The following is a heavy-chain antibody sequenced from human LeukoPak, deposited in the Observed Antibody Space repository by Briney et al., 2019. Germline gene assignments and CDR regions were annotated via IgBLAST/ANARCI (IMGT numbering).Heavy chain of an antibody. D-gene: IGHD3-10*01. CDR2: ISGSGGST. CDR3: AKNLYYYGSGSYGDY. J-gene: IGHJ4*02. V-gene: IGHV3-23*01. CDR1: GFTFSSYA. Sequence: PGGSLRLSCAASGFTFSSYAMSWVRQAPGKGLEWVSAISGSGGSTYYADSVKGRFTISRDNSKNTLYLQMNSLRAEDTAVYYCAKNLYYYGSGSYGDYWGQGTLVTVSS.